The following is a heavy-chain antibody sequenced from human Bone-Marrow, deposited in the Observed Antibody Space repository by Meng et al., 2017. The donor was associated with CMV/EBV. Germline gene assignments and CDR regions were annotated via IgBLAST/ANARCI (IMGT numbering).Heavy chain of an antibody. D-gene: IGHD5-12*01. Sequence: GESLKISCAASGFTFSDYGMHWVRQAPGKGLEWVAYVRYDGNNKNYADSVKGRFTISRDNSKNTLYLQMNSLRAEDTAVYYCARESSGYDSGGFDCWGQGTLVTVS. CDR2: VRYDGNNK. CDR1: GFTFSDYG. CDR3: ARESSGYDSGGFDC. J-gene: IGHJ4*02. V-gene: IGHV3-30*02.